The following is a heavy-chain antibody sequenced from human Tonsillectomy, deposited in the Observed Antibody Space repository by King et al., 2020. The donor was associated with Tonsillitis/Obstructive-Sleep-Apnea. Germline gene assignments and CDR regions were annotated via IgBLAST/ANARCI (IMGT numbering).Heavy chain of an antibody. Sequence: VQLVESGGGLVQPGGSLRLSCAASGFTVSSNYMSWVRQAPGKGLEWVSVIYSGGSTYYADSVKGRFTISRDNSKNTLYLQMNSLGAEDTAVYYCARTVDVAKRGNWGRGPLVPLSS. V-gene: IGHV3-66*01. CDR1: GFTVSSNY. J-gene: IGHJ4*02. CDR3: ARTVDVAKRGN. D-gene: IGHD5-12*01. CDR2: IYSGGST.